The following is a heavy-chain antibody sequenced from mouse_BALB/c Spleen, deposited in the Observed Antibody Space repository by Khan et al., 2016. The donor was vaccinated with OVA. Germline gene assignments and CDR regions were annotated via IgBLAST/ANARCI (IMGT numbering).Heavy chain of an antibody. CDR1: GLNIKDTY. V-gene: IGHV14-3*02. J-gene: IGHJ1*01. Sequence: VQLQQSAAVLVKSGATVTLSCTASGLNIKDTYMHWLKPWPEQGLEWLGRIDPPNGNTKYAPKFPGTAPITAATSSHTAYLQLSSLTSGDTAVYYCARMARKWGEGTTLTV. CDR2: IDPPNGNT. CDR3: ARMARK.